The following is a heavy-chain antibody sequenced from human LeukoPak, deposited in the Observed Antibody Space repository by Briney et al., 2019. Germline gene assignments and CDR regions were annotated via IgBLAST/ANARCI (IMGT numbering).Heavy chain of an antibody. CDR3: ARDSPYVWGSYRPFDY. J-gene: IGHJ4*02. CDR1: GGSFSGYY. Sequence: SETLSLTCAVYGGSFSGYYWSWIRQPPGKGLEWIGEINHSGSTNYNPSLRGRVTISVDTSKNQFSLKLGSVTAADTAVYYCARDSPYVWGSYRPFDYWGQGTLVTVSS. D-gene: IGHD3-16*02. CDR2: INHSGST. V-gene: IGHV4-34*01.